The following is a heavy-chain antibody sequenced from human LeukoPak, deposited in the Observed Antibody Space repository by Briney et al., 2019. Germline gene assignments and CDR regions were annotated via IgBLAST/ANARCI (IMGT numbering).Heavy chain of an antibody. J-gene: IGHJ3*02. CDR3: AKGAGWELLRAFDI. CDR1: GFTFDDYA. CDR2: ISWNSGSI. D-gene: IGHD1-26*01. V-gene: IGHV3-9*01. Sequence: PGGSLRLSCAASGFTFDDYAMHWVRQAPGKGLEWVSGISWNSGSIGYADSVKGRFTISRDNAKNSLYLQMNSLRAEDTALYYCAKGAGWELLRAFDIWGQGTMVTVSS.